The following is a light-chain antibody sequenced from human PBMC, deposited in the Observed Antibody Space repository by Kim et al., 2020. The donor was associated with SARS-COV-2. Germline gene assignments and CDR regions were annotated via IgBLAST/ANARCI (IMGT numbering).Light chain of an antibody. CDR2: SNN. CDR3: AAWDDSLNGEV. V-gene: IGLV1-44*01. Sequence: QSVLTQPPSASGTPGQRVTISCSGSSSNIGSNTVNWYQQLPGTAPKLLIYSNNQRPSGVPDRFSGTKAGTSASLAISGLQSEDEAYYYCAAWDDSLNGEVFGRGTQLTVL. CDR1: SSNIGSNT. J-gene: IGLJ2*01.